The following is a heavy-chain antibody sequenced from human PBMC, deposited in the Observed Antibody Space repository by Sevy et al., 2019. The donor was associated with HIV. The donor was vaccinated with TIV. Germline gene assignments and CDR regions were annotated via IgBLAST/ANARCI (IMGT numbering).Heavy chain of an antibody. CDR1: GFTFSDYT. V-gene: IGHV3-30*04. CDR2: ISYDGSRT. J-gene: IGHJ5*01. Sequence: GGSLRLYCAASGFTFSDYTIHWVRQAPGKGLEWVSVISYDGSRTSYADSVKGRFTISRDNSKNTLFLQMNSLRAEDTAVYYCTRVRGLLGWFDSWGQGTLVTVSS. CDR3: TRVRGLLGWFDS. D-gene: IGHD3-10*01.